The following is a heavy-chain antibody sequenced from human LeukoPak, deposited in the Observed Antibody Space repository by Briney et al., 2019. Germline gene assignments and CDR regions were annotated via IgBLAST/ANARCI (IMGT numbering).Heavy chain of an antibody. D-gene: IGHD3-9*01. CDR1: GGSISSGGYY. CDR3: ARLNRYYDILTGWDYYFDY. CDR2: IYYSGST. V-gene: IGHV4-31*03. J-gene: IGHJ4*02. Sequence: PSETLSLTCTVSGGSISSGGYYWSWIRQHPGKGLEWIGYIYYSGSTYYNPSLKSRVTISVDTSKNQFSLKLSSVTAADTAVYYCARLNRYYDILTGWDYYFDYWGQGTLVTVSS.